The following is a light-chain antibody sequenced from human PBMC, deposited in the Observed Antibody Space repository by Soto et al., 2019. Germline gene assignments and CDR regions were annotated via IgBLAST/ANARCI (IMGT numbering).Light chain of an antibody. CDR1: STNIGDNY. Sequence: QAVVTQPPSVSAAPGQRVTISCSGSSTNIGDNYVSWYQHLPGTAPKLVVYDNDRRPSELPGRFSGSKSGTSATLVITGLQTGAEADYSCGTGDNSLVIYVFGTGTKLPVL. CDR3: GTGDNSLVIYV. CDR2: DND. J-gene: IGLJ1*01. V-gene: IGLV1-51*01.